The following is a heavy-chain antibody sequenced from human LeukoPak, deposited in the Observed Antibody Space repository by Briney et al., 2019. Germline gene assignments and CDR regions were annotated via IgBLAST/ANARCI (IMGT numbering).Heavy chain of an antibody. V-gene: IGHV3-30*18. J-gene: IGHJ4*02. Sequence: GGSLRLSCAASGFTFSSYGMHWVRQAPGKGLEWVAVISYDGSNKYYADSVKGRFTISRDNSKNTLYLQMDSLRAEDTAVYYCAKEFWSGYEYFDSWGQGTLVIVSS. D-gene: IGHD3-3*01. CDR2: ISYDGSNK. CDR1: GFTFSSYG. CDR3: AKEFWSGYEYFDS.